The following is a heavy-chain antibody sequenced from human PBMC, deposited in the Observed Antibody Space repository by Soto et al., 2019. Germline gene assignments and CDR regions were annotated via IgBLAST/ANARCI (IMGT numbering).Heavy chain of an antibody. J-gene: IGHJ4*02. V-gene: IGHV3-23*01. CDR3: AKDGGYTSSCYYFYY. Sequence: EVQLLESGGGLVQPGGSLTLSCAASEFTFSSYAMSWVRQAPGKGLEWVSGISGSGVSTFYADSLKGRFTISRDNSKNTLYLQMHSLTADDTAIYYCAKDGGYTSSCYYFYYWGQGALVTVSS. CDR1: EFTFSSYA. D-gene: IGHD6-13*01. CDR2: ISGSGVST.